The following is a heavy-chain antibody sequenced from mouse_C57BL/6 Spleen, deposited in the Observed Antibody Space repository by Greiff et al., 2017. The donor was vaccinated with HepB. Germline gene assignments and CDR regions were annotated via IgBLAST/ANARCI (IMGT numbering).Heavy chain of an antibody. J-gene: IGHJ1*03. CDR3: ATYYGSDNLYFDV. Sequence: QVQLQQPGAELVRPGTSVKLSCKASGYTFTSYWMHWVKQRPGQGLEWIGVIDPSDSYTNYNQKFKGKATLTVDTSSSTAYMQLSSLTSEDSAVYYCATYYGSDNLYFDVWGTGTTVTVSS. CDR2: IDPSDSYT. D-gene: IGHD1-1*01. V-gene: IGHV1-59*01. CDR1: GYTFTSYW.